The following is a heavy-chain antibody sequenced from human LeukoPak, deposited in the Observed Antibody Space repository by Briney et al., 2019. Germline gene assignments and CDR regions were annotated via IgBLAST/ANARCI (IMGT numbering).Heavy chain of an antibody. D-gene: IGHD2-2*01. Sequence: GASVKVSCKASGYTFTSYYMHWVRQAPGQGLEWMGIINPSGGSTSYAQKFQGRVTMTRDTSTSTVYMELSSLRSEDTAVYYCARDGEEREDIVVVPASAPDYWGQGTLVTVSS. J-gene: IGHJ4*02. CDR1: GYTFTSYY. V-gene: IGHV1-46*01. CDR3: ARDGEEREDIVVVPASAPDY. CDR2: INPSGGST.